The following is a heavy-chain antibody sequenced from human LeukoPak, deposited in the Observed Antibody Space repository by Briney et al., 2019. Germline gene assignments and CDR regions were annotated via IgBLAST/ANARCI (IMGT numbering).Heavy chain of an antibody. CDR3: ARDGPSGSYGY. J-gene: IGHJ4*02. Sequence: ASVKVSCKASGGTFSSYAISWVRQAPGQGLEWMGWISAYNGNTNYAQKLQGRVTMTTDTSTSTAYMELRSLRSDDTAVYYCARDGPSGSYGYWGQGTLVTVSS. CDR2: ISAYNGNT. D-gene: IGHD1-26*01. CDR1: GGTFSSYA. V-gene: IGHV1-18*01.